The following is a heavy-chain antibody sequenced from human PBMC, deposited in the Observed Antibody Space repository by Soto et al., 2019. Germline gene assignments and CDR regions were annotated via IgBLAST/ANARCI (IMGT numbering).Heavy chain of an antibody. Sequence: QVQLVQSGAEVKKPGSSVKVSCKASGGTFSSYTISWVRQAPGQGLEWMGRIIPILGIANYAQKFQGRVTITADKSTSTAYMELSSLRSEDTAVYYCAREKYYDILTGYSYYGMDVWGQGTTVTVSS. CDR2: IIPILGIA. CDR3: AREKYYDILTGYSYYGMDV. CDR1: GGTFSSYT. J-gene: IGHJ6*02. V-gene: IGHV1-69*08. D-gene: IGHD3-9*01.